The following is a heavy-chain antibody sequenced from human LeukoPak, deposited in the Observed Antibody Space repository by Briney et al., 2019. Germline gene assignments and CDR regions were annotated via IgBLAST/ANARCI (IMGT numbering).Heavy chain of an antibody. Sequence: SETLSLTCTVSGGSISSYYWSWIRQPPGKGLEWIGYIYYSGSTNYNPSLKSRVTISVDTSRNQFSLKLSSVTAADTAVYYCARGVSYYDSSGYYNEYFQHWGQGTLVTVSS. D-gene: IGHD3-22*01. V-gene: IGHV4-59*08. CDR1: GGSISSYY. CDR2: IYYSGST. J-gene: IGHJ1*01. CDR3: ARGVSYYDSSGYYNEYFQH.